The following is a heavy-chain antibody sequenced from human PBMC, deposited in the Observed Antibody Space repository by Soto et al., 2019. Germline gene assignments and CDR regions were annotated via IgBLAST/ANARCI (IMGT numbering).Heavy chain of an antibody. CDR2: INGGSTT. CDR1: GFTFSSYA. J-gene: IGHJ6*02. CDR3: AKDKDWSGVYGMDV. D-gene: IGHD3-3*01. Sequence: EVQLLESGGGLVQPGGSLRLSCAASGFTFSSYAMSWVRQAPGKGLEWVTAINGGSTTYYADSVKGRFTISRDNSKNAPYLQMNSLRAEDTAVYYCAKDKDWSGVYGMDVWGQGTTVTVSS. V-gene: IGHV3-23*01.